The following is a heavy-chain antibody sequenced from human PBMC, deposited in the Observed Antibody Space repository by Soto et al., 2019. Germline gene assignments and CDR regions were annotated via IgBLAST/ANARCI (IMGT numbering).Heavy chain of an antibody. CDR2: INHSGST. CDR1: GGSFSGYY. Sequence: SETLSLTCAVYGGSFSGYYWSWIRQPPGKGLEWIGEINHSGSTNYNPSLKSRVTISVDTSKNQFSLKLSSVTAADTAVYYCARRRVQVVRGVNMDVWGKGTTVTVSS. D-gene: IGHD3-10*01. V-gene: IGHV4-34*01. J-gene: IGHJ6*03. CDR3: ARRRVQVVRGVNMDV.